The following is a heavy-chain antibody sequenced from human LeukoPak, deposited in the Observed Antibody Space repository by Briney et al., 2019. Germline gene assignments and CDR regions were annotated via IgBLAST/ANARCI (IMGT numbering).Heavy chain of an antibody. CDR3: ARGGVLRYFDWLLDDAFDI. V-gene: IGHV1-2*02. J-gene: IGHJ3*02. CDR2: INPNSGGT. CDR1: GYTFTGYY. D-gene: IGHD3-9*01. Sequence: ASVKVSCKASGYTFTGYYMHWVRQAPGQGLEWMGWINPNSGGTNYAQKFQGRVTMTRDTSISTAYMELSRLRSDDTAVYYCARGGVLRYFDWLLDDAFDIWGQGTIVTVSS.